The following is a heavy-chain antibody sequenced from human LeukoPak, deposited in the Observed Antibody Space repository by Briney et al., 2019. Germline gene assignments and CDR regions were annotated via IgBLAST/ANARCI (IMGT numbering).Heavy chain of an antibody. D-gene: IGHD6-19*01. CDR3: AREKYSTGWFDY. CDR1: GFTFSSYA. J-gene: IGHJ4*02. V-gene: IGHV3-23*01. Sequence: GGSLRLSCAASGFTFSSYAMSWVRQAPGKGLEWVSTISGNGGRTYYADSVKGRFTISRDSSKNTLYLQMNSLRAEDTAVYYCAREKYSTGWFDYWGQGTLVTVTS. CDR2: ISGNGGRT.